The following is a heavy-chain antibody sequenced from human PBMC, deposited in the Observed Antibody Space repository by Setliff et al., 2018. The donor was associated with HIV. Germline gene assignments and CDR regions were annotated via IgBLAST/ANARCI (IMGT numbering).Heavy chain of an antibody. J-gene: IGHJ4*02. D-gene: IGHD1-26*01. Sequence: ASVKVSCKASGYIFSNFAMHWVRQVPGPRLEWMGWINAGDGNTKYSQNIQGRVSITRDTSATTVYMELSRLRSEDTAVYYCARGALDSGIYSGPDTYFDYWGQGTLVTVSS. CDR2: INAGDGNT. CDR3: ARGALDSGIYSGPDTYFDY. CDR1: GYIFSNFA. V-gene: IGHV1-3*01.